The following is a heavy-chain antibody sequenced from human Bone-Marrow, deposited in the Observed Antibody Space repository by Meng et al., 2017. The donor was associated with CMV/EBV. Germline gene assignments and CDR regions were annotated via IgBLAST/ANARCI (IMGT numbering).Heavy chain of an antibody. V-gene: IGHV3-23*01. Sequence: GESLKISCAVSGFSFEIYSMNWVRQAPGKGLEWVSAISGSGGSTYYADSVKGRFTISRDNSKNTLYLQMNSLRAEDTAVYYCAKGVEYSSSSGAFDIWGQGTMVTVSS. CDR3: AKGVEYSSSSGAFDI. J-gene: IGHJ3*02. CDR2: ISGSGGST. CDR1: GFSFEIYS. D-gene: IGHD6-6*01.